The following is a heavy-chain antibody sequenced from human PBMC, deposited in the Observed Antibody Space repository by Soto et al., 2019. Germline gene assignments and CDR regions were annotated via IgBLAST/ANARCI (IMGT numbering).Heavy chain of an antibody. D-gene: IGHD2-2*01. CDR3: AKGGFHCSSTSYYYYYYYMDV. J-gene: IGHJ6*03. V-gene: IGHV3-30*18. CDR1: GFTFNSYG. CDR2: ISYDGSNK. Sequence: QVQLVESGGGVVQPGRSLRLSCAASGFTFNSYGMHWVRQAPGKGLEWVAVISYDGSNKYYADSVKGRFTISRDNSKNTLYLQMSSMRAEDTAVYYCAKGGFHCSSTSYYYYYYYMDVWGKGTTVTVFS.